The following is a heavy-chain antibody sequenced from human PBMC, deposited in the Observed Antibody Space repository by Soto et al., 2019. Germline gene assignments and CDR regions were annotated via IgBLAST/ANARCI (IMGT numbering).Heavy chain of an antibody. CDR1: GDSVSSNSAA. CDR3: ARDLAARRIYYYYGMDV. CDR2: TYYRSKWYN. Sequence: QTLSLTCAISGDSVSSNSAAWNWIRQSPSRGLEWLGRTYYRSKWYNDYAVSVKSRITINPDTSKNQFSLQLNSVTPEDTAVYYCARDLAARRIYYYYGMDVWGQGTTVTVSS. V-gene: IGHV6-1*01. D-gene: IGHD6-6*01. J-gene: IGHJ6*02.